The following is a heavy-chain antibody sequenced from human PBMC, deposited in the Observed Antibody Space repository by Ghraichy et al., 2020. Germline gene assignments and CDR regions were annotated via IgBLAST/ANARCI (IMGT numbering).Heavy chain of an antibody. Sequence: SETLSLTCTVSGGSMSNYYWSWIRQPPGKGLEWIGYIYYSGSTNYNPSLKSRLTISVDTSKSQFSLRLSSVTAADTAVYYCARHGGYNSPLASWGQGTLVTVSS. CDR1: GGSMSNYY. J-gene: IGHJ5*02. CDR2: IYYSGST. V-gene: IGHV4-59*08. CDR3: ARHGGYNSPLAS. D-gene: IGHD5-18*01.